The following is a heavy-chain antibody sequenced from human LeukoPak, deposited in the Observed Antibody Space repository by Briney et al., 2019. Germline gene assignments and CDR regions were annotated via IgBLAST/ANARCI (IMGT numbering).Heavy chain of an antibody. V-gene: IGHV4-59*08. CDR3: AGHLLSSSYMVGV. CDR2: IYYSGST. J-gene: IGHJ4*02. Sequence: PSETLSLTCTVSGGSISTYYWSWIRQPPGKGLEWIGYIYYSGSTNYNPSLKSRVTISVDTSKNQFSLKLSSVTAADTAVYYCAGHLLSSSYMVGVWGQGILVTVSS. D-gene: IGHD2-15*01. CDR1: GGSISTYY.